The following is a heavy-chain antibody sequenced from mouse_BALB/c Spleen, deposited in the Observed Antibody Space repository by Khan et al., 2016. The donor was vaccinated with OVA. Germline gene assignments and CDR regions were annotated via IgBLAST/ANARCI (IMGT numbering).Heavy chain of an antibody. CDR1: GYSITSGYS. Sequence: VQLKESGPDLVKPSQSLSLTCTVTGYSITSGYSWHWIRQFPGNKLEWMGYIYHRGSINYNPSLKSRFSITPDHSKNLSFLQLNSVTTEDTATYYCARDGNYMDYWGQGTSVTVSS. CDR2: IYHRGSI. CDR3: ARDGNYMDY. D-gene: IGHD2-1*01. V-gene: IGHV3-1*02. J-gene: IGHJ4*01.